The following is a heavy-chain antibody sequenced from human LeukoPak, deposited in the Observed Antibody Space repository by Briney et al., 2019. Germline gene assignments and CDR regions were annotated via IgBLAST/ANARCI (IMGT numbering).Heavy chain of an antibody. J-gene: IGHJ3*02. D-gene: IGHD3-22*01. Sequence: GGSLRLSCTASGFTFTSYSMNWVRQAPGEGLEWVVVISYDGSNKSYADSVKGRFTISRDNSKNTLYLQMNSLRAEDTAVYYCARDLRQDSSGYYYHPEAFDIWGQGTMVTVSS. CDR3: ARDLRQDSSGYYYHPEAFDI. CDR2: ISYDGSNK. V-gene: IGHV3-30*03. CDR1: GFTFTSYS.